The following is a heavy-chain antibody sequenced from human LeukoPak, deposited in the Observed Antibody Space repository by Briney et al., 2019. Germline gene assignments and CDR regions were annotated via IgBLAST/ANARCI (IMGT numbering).Heavy chain of an antibody. J-gene: IGHJ4*01. D-gene: IGHD3-10*01. CDR1: GFTFSSYW. CDR3: ARDGPYYYDSGSSDY. V-gene: IGHV3-7*01. CDR2: IKQDGREK. Sequence: GGSLRLSCAASGFTFSSYWMSWVRQAPGKGLEWVANIKQDGREKYYVDSVKGRFTISRDNAKNSLYLQMNSLRAEDTAVYYCARDGPYYYDSGSSDYRGHGTLVTVSS.